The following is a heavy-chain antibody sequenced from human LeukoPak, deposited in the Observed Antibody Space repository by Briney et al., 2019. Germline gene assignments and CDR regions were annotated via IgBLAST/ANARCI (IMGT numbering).Heavy chain of an antibody. D-gene: IGHD5-24*01. CDR3: ARAPVITGSGAFDM. CDR2: IKQDGSEK. V-gene: IGHV3-7*05. J-gene: IGHJ3*02. Sequence: GWSLRLSCAASGFTFSSNWMSWVRQAPGKGVEWVANIKQDGSEKNYVDSAKGRFIISRDNAKNSLYQQMNSLRAEDTAVYYCARAPVITGSGAFDMWGQGTMVIVSS. CDR1: GFTFSSNW.